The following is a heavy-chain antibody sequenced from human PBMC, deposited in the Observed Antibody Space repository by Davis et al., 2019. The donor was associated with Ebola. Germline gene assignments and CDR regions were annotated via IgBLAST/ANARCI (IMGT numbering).Heavy chain of an antibody. CDR2: IYPGDSDT. V-gene: IGHV5-51*01. J-gene: IGHJ6*02. CDR3: ARQHLYYYYGMDV. Sequence: KVSCKGSGYSFTSYWIGWVRQMPGKGLEWMGIIYPGDSDTRYSPSFQGQVTISADKSISTAYLQWSSLKASDTAMYYCARQHLYYYYGMDVWGQGTTVTVSS. CDR1: GYSFTSYW.